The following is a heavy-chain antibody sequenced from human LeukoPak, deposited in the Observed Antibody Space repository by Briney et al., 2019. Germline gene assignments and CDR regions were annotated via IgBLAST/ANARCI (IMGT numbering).Heavy chain of an antibody. Sequence: QPGGSLRLSCAASGFTFSSYEMNWVRQAPGKGLEWVSYISSSGRTIFYADSVKGRFTISRDNAKNSLHLQMNSQRAEDTAVYYCARDHDYWGQGTLVTVSS. CDR1: GFTFSSYE. CDR3: ARDHDY. V-gene: IGHV3-48*03. CDR2: ISSSGRTI. J-gene: IGHJ4*02.